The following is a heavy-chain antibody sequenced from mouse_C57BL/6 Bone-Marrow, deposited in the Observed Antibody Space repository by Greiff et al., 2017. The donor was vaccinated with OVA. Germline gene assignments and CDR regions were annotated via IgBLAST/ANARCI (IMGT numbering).Heavy chain of an antibody. V-gene: IGHV1-82*01. CDR1: GYAFSSSW. D-gene: IGHD1-1*01. CDR3: ARHGSSLAWFAY. J-gene: IGHJ3*01. Sequence: QVQLQQSGPELVKPGASVKISCKASGYAFSSSWMNWVKQRPGKGLEWIGRIYPGDGDTNYNGKFKGKATLTADKSSSTAYMQLSSLTSEDSAVYFCARHGSSLAWFAYWGQGTLVTVSA. CDR2: IYPGDGDT.